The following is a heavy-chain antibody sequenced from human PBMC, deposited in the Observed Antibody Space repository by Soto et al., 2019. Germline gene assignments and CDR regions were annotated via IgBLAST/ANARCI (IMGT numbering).Heavy chain of an antibody. J-gene: IGHJ6*02. D-gene: IGHD2-15*01. V-gene: IGHV1-18*01. CDR3: ARAGAAPYYYYGMDV. CDR2: ISTYNGDT. CDR1: GYTFRTSG. Sequence: QVQLVQSGAEVRKPGASVKVSCKASGYTFRTSGMISLRQAPGQGLKWMGWISTYNGDTNDAPKFQDRVTMTSDTSTSTVYMELRSLRSDDTAVYYCARAGAAPYYYYGMDVWGQGTRVIVSS.